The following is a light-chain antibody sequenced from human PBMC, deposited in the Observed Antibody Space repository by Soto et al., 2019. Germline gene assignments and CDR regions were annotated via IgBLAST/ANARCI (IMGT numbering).Light chain of an antibody. CDR3: QQYGSSPPIT. CDR1: QSVSSY. V-gene: IGKV3-20*01. Sequence: EIVLTQSPATLSLSPGERATLSCMASQSVSSYLAWYQQKPGQAPRLLIYDASNRATGIPARFSGSGSGTDFTLTISRLEPEDFAVYYCQQYGSSPPITFGGGTKVDIK. J-gene: IGKJ4*01. CDR2: DAS.